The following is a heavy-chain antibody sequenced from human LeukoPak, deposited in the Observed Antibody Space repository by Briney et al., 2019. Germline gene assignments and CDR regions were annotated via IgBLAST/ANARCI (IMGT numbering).Heavy chain of an antibody. CDR2: ISSSGSTI. D-gene: IGHD3-9*01. CDR3: ARSDYDILTGYNGGLDY. J-gene: IGHJ4*02. Sequence: GGSLRLSCAASGFTFSSYEMNWVRQAPGKGLEWVSYISSSGSTIYYADSVKGRFTISRDNSKNTLYLQMNSLRAEDTAVYYCARSDYDILTGYNGGLDYWGQGTLVTVSS. V-gene: IGHV3-48*03. CDR1: GFTFSSYE.